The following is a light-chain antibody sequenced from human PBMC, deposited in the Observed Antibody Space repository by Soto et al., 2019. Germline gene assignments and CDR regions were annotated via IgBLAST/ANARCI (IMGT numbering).Light chain of an antibody. CDR1: SSDVGGYNY. Sequence: QSALTQPASVSGSPGQSITISCSGTSSDVGGYNYVSWYQQHPGKAPQVLIYEVSNRPSGVSNRFSGSKSGNTASLTISGLQADDEADYYCSSYTSFYTCVFGGGTKLTVL. V-gene: IGLV2-14*01. CDR3: SSYTSFYTCV. J-gene: IGLJ2*01. CDR2: EVS.